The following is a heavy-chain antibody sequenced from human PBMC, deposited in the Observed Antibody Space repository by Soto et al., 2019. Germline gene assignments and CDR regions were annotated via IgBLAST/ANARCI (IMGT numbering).Heavy chain of an antibody. CDR3: VRSCRPGGLVPTAT. D-gene: IGHD1-1*01. V-gene: IGHV1-2*02. Sequence: QVQLVQSGADVKKPGASVKVSCKASGYTFIGYEIHWVRQATGQVLEWLGWMNPKSGVTRNAQKFQGRVTMTRDTSISTGYMELSGLTPADTDVYYCVRSCRPGGLVPTATWGQWPAVIVSS. J-gene: IGHJ6*02. CDR1: GYTFIGYE. CDR2: MNPKSGVT.